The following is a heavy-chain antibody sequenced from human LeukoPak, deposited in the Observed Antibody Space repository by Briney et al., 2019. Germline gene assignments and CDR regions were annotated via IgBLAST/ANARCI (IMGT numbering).Heavy chain of an antibody. D-gene: IGHD5-24*01. CDR3: AVRRPRRDGYNSPFDY. V-gene: IGHV1-69*04. CDR1: GYTFTSYG. Sequence: ASVKVSCKASGYTFTSYGISWVRQAPGQGLEWMGRIIPILGIANYAQKFQGRVTITADKSTSTAYMELSSLRSEDTAVYYCAVRRPRRDGYNSPFDYWGQGTLVTVSS. J-gene: IGHJ4*02. CDR2: IIPILGIA.